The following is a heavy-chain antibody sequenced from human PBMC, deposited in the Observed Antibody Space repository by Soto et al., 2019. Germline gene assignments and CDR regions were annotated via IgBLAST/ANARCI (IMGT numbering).Heavy chain of an antibody. D-gene: IGHD6-19*01. CDR1: GFTFSDYY. CDR3: TTDLRVAGTDPFDY. Sequence: LRLSCAASGFTFSDYYMSWIRQAPGKGLEWVGRIKSKTDGGTTDYAAPVKGRFTISRDDSKNTLYLQMNSLKTEDTAVYYCTTDLRVAGTDPFDYWGQGTLVTVSS. V-gene: IGHV3-15*01. CDR2: IKSKTDGGTT. J-gene: IGHJ4*02.